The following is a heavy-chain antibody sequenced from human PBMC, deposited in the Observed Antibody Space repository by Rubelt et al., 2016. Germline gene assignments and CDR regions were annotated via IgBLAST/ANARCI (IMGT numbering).Heavy chain of an antibody. D-gene: IGHD1-26*01. J-gene: IGHJ4*02. CDR2: ISASGGST. CDR3: AKGYSGSYDSSSDY. CDR1: RFTFDNYA. Sequence: EVQLLESGGGLAQPGGSLRLSCAASRFTFDNYAMSWVRQAPGKGLEWVSTISASGGSTYYADSVKGRFTISRDDSKNTTYLQMNSLRGEDTAVYYCAKGYSGSYDSSSDYWGQGTLVTVSS. V-gene: IGHV3-23*01.